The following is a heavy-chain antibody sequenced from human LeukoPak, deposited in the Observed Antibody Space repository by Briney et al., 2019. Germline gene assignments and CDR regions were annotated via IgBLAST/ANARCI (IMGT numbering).Heavy chain of an antibody. CDR3: AREGREYAAWGYSSYKGAFDI. J-gene: IGHJ3*02. CDR2: IIPIFGTA. D-gene: IGHD6-19*01. CDR1: GGTFSSYA. V-gene: IGHV1-69*13. Sequence: SVKVSCKASGGTFSSYAISWVRQAPGQGLEWMGGIIPIFGTANYAQKFQGRVTITADESTSTAYMELSNLRSEDTAVYYCAREGREYAAWGYSSYKGAFDIWGQGTMVTVSS.